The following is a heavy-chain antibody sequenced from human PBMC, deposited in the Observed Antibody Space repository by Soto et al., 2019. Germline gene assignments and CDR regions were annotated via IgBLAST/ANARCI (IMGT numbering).Heavy chain of an antibody. D-gene: IGHD5-12*01. Sequence: QVQLVQSGAEVRQPASSVKVSCKTSGGTFSSYAISWVRQAPGQGLEWMGGIVPIVDTSTYAQKFQGRVTINADASTSNVYMELSTLRSDDTAVYYCVRVVAIPGYPDNWGQGTLVTVSS. CDR2: IVPIVDTS. CDR1: GGTFSSYA. J-gene: IGHJ4*02. V-gene: IGHV1-69*12. CDR3: VRVVAIPGYPDN.